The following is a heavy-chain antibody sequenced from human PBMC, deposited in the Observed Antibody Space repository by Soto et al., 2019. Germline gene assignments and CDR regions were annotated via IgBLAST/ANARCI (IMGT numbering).Heavy chain of an antibody. CDR3: ARTPETRDWLDP. D-gene: IGHD1-7*01. CDR2: IYYIGAY. J-gene: IGHJ5*02. CDR1: GASVSSYY. V-gene: IGHV4-59*02. Sequence: PSETLSLTCIVSGASVSSYYWIWVRQPPGKGLEWIGYIYYIGAYNYNPSPKSRVTISVDTSKNQFSLKLTSVTAADTAVYYCARTPETRDWLDPWGQGTLVTVSS.